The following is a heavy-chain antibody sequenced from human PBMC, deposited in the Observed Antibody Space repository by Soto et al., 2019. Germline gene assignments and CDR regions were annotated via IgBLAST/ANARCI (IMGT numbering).Heavy chain of an antibody. D-gene: IGHD6-19*01. CDR2: ISYDGSNK. J-gene: IGHJ6*02. Sequence: QVQLVESGGGVVQPGRSLRLSCAASGFTFSSYAMHWVRQAPGKGLEWVAVISYDGSNKYYADSVKGRFTISRDNSKNTLYLQMNSLIAEDTAVYYCASRSSGWYALPYYYYGMDVWGQGTTVTVSS. CDR1: GFTFSSYA. CDR3: ASRSSGWYALPYYYYGMDV. V-gene: IGHV3-30-3*01.